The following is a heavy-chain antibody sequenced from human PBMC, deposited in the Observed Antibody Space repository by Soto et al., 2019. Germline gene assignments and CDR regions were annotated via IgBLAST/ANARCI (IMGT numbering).Heavy chain of an antibody. CDR3: ARVLLWFGRSDYYYYGMDV. V-gene: IGHV2-26*01. CDR2: IFSNDEK. CDR1: GFSLSHARMG. Sequence: QVTLKESGPVLVKPTETLTLTCTVSGFSLSHARMGVSWIRQPPGKALEWLAHIFSNDEKSYSTSLKSRLTISKDTPKRQVFLTMTNMDPVDTATYYGARVLLWFGRSDYYYYGMDVWGQGTTVTVSS. D-gene: IGHD3-10*01. J-gene: IGHJ6*02.